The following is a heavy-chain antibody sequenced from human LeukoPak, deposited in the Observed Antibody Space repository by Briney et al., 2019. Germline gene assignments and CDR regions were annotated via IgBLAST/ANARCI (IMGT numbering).Heavy chain of an antibody. CDR3: ARAYGDYEPDAFDI. V-gene: IGHV4-30-2*01. CDR2: IYHSGST. CDR1: GGSISSGGYY. D-gene: IGHD4-17*01. Sequence: SQTLSLTCTVSGGSISSGGYYWSWIRQPPGKGLEWIGYIYHSGSTYYNPSLKSRVTISVDRSKNQFSLKLSSVTAADTAVYYCARAYGDYEPDAFDIWGQGTMVTVSS. J-gene: IGHJ3*02.